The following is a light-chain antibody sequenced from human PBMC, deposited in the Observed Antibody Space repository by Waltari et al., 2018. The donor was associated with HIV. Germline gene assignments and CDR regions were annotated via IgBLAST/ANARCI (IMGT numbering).Light chain of an antibody. CDR2: KAS. V-gene: IGKV1-5*03. Sequence: DIRMTQSPSTLSASVGDSVALTCRASQSISTYLAWYQQKPGKAPKLLIYKASNLENGVPSRFSGGGSGTEFTLTISCLQPDDFATYYCQQYNSYSPSTFGQGSKIEIK. J-gene: IGKJ2*01. CDR1: QSISTY. CDR3: QQYNSYSPST.